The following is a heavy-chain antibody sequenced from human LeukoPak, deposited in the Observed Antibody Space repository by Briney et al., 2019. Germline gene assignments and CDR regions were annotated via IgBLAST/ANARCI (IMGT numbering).Heavy chain of an antibody. CDR2: IYYSGST. D-gene: IGHD6-13*01. V-gene: IGHV4-59*01. Sequence: PSETLSLTCTVSGGSISSYYWSWIRQPPGKGLEWIGYIYYSGSTNYNPSLKGRVTISVDTSKNQFSLKLSSVTAADTAVYYCARVPPGIAGMDVWGQGTTVTVSS. CDR1: GGSISSYY. J-gene: IGHJ6*02. CDR3: ARVPPGIAGMDV.